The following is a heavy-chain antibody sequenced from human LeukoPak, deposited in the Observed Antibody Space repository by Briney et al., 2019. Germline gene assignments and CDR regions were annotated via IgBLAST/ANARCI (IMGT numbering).Heavy chain of an antibody. Sequence: PGGSLRLSCGASGFTFSSCAMIWVRQAPGKGLEWVSAVSGSGGSTYYADSVKGRFTISRDNSKNTLYLQMNSLRAEDTAVYYCAKGSSSSWYYFDYWGQGTLATVSS. CDR3: AKGSSSSWYYFDY. D-gene: IGHD6-13*01. CDR1: GFTFSSCA. CDR2: VSGSGGST. V-gene: IGHV3-23*01. J-gene: IGHJ4*02.